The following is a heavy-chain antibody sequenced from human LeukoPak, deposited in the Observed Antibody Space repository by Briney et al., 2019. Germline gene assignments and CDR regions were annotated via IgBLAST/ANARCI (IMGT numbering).Heavy chain of an antibody. D-gene: IGHD4-17*01. CDR2: IYYSGST. J-gene: IGHJ6*02. Sequence: SETLSLTCTVSGGSISSSSYYWGWIRQPPGKGLEWIGSIYYSGSTYYNPSLKSRVTISVDTSKNQFSLKLSSVTAADTSVYYCARYGDNLYYYGMDVWGQGTTVTVSS. CDR3: ARYGDNLYYYGMDV. V-gene: IGHV4-39*01. CDR1: GGSISSSSYY.